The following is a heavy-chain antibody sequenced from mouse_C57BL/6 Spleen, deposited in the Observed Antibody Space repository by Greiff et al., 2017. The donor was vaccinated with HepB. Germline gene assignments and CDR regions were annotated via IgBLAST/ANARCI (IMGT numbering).Heavy chain of an antibody. CDR1: GYSITSGYY. J-gene: IGHJ2*01. CDR3: ARRTWYFDY. V-gene: IGHV3-6*01. CDR2: ISYDGSN. Sequence: EVQVVESGPGLVKPSQSLSLTCSVTGYSITSGYYWNWIRQFPGNKLEWMGYISYDGSNNYNPSLKNRISITRDTSKNQFFLKLNSVTTEDTATYYCARRTWYFDYWGQGTTLTVSS.